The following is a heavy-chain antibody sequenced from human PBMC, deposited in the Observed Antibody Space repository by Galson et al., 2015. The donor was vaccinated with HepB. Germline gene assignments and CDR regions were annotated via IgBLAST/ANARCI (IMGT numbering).Heavy chain of an antibody. V-gene: IGHV3-30-3*01. CDR2: ISYDGSKK. Sequence: SLRLSCAASGFTFSSYAMHWVRQAPGKGLEWVAVISYDGSKKYYADSVKGRFTISRDNAKNSLYLQMNSLRAEDTAVYYCARDQWRIFDYWGQGTLVTVSS. CDR3: ARDQWRIFDY. D-gene: IGHD2-8*01. CDR1: GFTFSSYA. J-gene: IGHJ4*02.